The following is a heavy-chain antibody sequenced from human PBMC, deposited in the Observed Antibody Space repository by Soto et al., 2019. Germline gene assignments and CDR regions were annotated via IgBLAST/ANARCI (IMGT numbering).Heavy chain of an antibody. CDR2: INHSGST. CDR1: GGSFGGYY. Sequence: SETLSLTCAVYGGSFGGYYWSWIRQPPGKGLEWIGEINHSGSTNYNPSLKSRVTISVDTSKNQFSLKLSSVTAADTAVYYCARGPKVFGVVYYYYYMDVWGKGTTVTVSS. V-gene: IGHV4-34*01. J-gene: IGHJ6*03. D-gene: IGHD3-3*01. CDR3: ARGPKVFGVVYYYYYMDV.